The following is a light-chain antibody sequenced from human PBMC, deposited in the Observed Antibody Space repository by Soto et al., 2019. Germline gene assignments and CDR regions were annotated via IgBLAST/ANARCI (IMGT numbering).Light chain of an antibody. CDR1: SSNIGAGYD. J-gene: IGLJ3*02. Sequence: QSVLTQPPSVSGAPGQRVTISCTGSSSNIGAGYDVHWYQQLPGTAPKLLIFGNSNRPSGVPDRFSGSKSGTSASLAITGLQAEDEADYYCQSFDRSLSGRVFGGGTKLTVL. CDR3: QSFDRSLSGRV. V-gene: IGLV1-40*01. CDR2: GNS.